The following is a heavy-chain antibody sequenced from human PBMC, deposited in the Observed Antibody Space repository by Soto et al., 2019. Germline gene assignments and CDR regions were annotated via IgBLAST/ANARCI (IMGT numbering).Heavy chain of an antibody. V-gene: IGHV1-2*02. CDR3: VRESEPMTRIITLAY. CDR1: GYKFNDYF. D-gene: IGHD3-22*01. J-gene: IGHJ4*02. Sequence: QVQLVQSGAEVRKPGASVRVSCKASGYKFNDYFIHWVRQAPGQGLTSLGWINLNTGGSVHSHKFRGRVSMTSDTSITTAYMELRSLRSDDTAMYFCVRESEPMTRIITLAYWGQGTLVTVSS. CDR2: INLNTGGS.